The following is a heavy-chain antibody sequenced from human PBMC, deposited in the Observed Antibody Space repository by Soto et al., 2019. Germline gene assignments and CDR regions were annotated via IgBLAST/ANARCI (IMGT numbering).Heavy chain of an antibody. Sequence: QVQLQESGPGLVKPSQTLSLTCTVSGGSISSGDYYWSWIRQPPGKGLEWIGYIYYSGSTYYNPSLKSRGTISVEPSKNQFPLKLNSVTAADTAVYYCARARYGGARCYWGQGTLVTVSS. J-gene: IGHJ4*02. CDR1: GGSISSGDYY. CDR3: ARARYGGARCY. D-gene: IGHD4-17*01. CDR2: IYYSGST. V-gene: IGHV4-30-4*01.